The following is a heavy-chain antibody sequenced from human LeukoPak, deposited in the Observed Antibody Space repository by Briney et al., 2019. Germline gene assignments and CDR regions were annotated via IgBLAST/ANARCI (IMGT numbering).Heavy chain of an antibody. CDR1: GFTVSSHY. CDR3: ASLGGDI. J-gene: IGHJ3*02. Sequence: GGSLRLSCAASGFTVSSHYMRWDRQAPGKGLEWVSVIHSGGSTYHADSVKGRFTISRDSPKKKVYLQMNSMRVEDTAVYYCASLGGDIWGQGAMVTVSS. D-gene: IGHD1-26*01. CDR2: IHSGGST. V-gene: IGHV3-66*02.